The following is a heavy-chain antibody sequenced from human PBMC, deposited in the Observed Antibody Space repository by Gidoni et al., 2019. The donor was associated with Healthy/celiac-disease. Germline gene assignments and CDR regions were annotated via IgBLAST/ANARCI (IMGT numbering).Heavy chain of an antibody. J-gene: IGHJ2*01. CDR2: ISGSGGST. CDR3: AKDPVAALDL. CDR1: GFTFSSYA. D-gene: IGHD6-19*01. Sequence: EVQLLESGGGLVQPGGSLRLSCAASGFTFSSYAMGWVRQAPGQGMEWVSAISGSGGSTYYADSVKGRFTISRDNSKNTLYLQMNSLRAEDTAVYYCAKDPVAALDLWGRGTLVTVSS. V-gene: IGHV3-23*01.